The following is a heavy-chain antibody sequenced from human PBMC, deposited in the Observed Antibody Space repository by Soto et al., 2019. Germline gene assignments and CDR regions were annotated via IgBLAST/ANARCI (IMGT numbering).Heavy chain of an antibody. CDR3: AKDKYDD. J-gene: IGHJ4*02. Sequence: EVQLLQSEGNLVQPGGSLRLSCAASGFTLSNYGMNWVRQAPGKGLEWVSGISGSDGSTYYADSVKGRFTISRDNSKNTLYLQMNTLRAEDTAVYYCAKDKYDDWGQGTLVTVSS. CDR2: ISGSDGST. CDR1: GFTLSNYG. V-gene: IGHV3-23*01. D-gene: IGHD3-22*01.